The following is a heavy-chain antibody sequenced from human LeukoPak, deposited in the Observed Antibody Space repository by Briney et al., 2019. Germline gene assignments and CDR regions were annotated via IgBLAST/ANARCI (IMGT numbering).Heavy chain of an antibody. V-gene: IGHV4-59*01. D-gene: IGHD1-26*01. CDR3: ARVSGSYLDY. J-gene: IGHJ4*02. CDR2: IYYSGST. CDR1: GGSISSYY. Sequence: SETLSLTCTVSGGSISSYYWSWIRQPPGKGLEWIGYIYYSGSTNYNPSLKSRVTISVDTSKNQFSLKLSSVTAADTTVYYCARVSGSYLDYWGQGTLVTVSS.